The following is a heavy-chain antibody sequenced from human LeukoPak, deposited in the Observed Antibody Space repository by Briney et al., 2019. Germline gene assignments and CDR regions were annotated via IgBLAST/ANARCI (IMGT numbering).Heavy chain of an antibody. CDR2: VSSDGSTT. CDR1: GFTFSSHR. CDR3: ARDTNGLAY. Sequence: GGSLVLSCAASGFTFSSHRMHWVRQAPGKGLVWVSCVSSDGSTTNYADSVKGRFTISRDNAKSTLYLQMSSLRAEDTAVYYCARDTNGLAYWGLGTRVSVSS. V-gene: IGHV3-74*01. J-gene: IGHJ4*02. D-gene: IGHD2-8*01.